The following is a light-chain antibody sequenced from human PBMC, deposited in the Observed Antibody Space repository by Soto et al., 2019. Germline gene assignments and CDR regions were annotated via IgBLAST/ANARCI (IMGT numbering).Light chain of an antibody. V-gene: IGLV1-40*01. CDR3: QSFYSGLGRSV. CDR1: SSNIGAGFD. J-gene: IGLJ2*01. Sequence: QSVLTQPPSVSGAPGQRVTIPCTGTSSNIGAGFDVHWYQHLPGTAPKLLIYGNNHRPSGVPDRFSGSKSGTSASLAITGLQAEDEADYSCQSFYSGLGRSVFGGGTKLTVL. CDR2: GNN.